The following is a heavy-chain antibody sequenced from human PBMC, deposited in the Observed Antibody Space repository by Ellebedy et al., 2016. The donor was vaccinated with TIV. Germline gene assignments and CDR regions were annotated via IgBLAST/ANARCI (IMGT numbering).Heavy chain of an antibody. CDR1: GYTFTSND. J-gene: IGHJ6*03. CDR2: MNPKNGIA. Sequence: AASVKVSCKASGYTFTSNDINWVRQAAGQGLEWMGWMNPKNGIAEYPQKFQGRVTMTRNSSINTAYMELSSLRFEDTAVYYCARGLSAAGTYYYMDVWGKGTTVTVSS. CDR3: ARGLSAAGTYYYMDV. D-gene: IGHD6-13*01. V-gene: IGHV1-8*01.